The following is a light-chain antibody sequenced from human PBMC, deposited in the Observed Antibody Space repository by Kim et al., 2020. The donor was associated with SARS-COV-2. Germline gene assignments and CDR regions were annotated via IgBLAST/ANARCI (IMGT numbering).Light chain of an antibody. Sequence: EIVLTQSPDTLSLSPGERATLSCRASQSISSYLAWYRQKPGQSPRLLIYDASNRATGIPARFSGSGSGTDFTLTISSLEPEDFAVYYCQQRTNWPPAWTFGQGTKVEIK. V-gene: IGKV3-11*01. CDR2: DAS. CDR1: QSISSY. J-gene: IGKJ1*01. CDR3: QQRTNWPPAWT.